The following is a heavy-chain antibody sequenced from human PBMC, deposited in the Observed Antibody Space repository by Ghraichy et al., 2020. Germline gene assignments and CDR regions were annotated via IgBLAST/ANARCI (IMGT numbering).Heavy chain of an antibody. CDR3: AKDSGVIALREVFDY. V-gene: IGHV3-23*01. CDR1: GFSFTTYA. D-gene: IGHD3-16*02. CDR2: IHFSGDAA. Sequence: GGSLRLSCVASGFSFTTYAMSWVRQAPGKGLEWVASIHFSGDAAYYPDSMKGRFAVSRDNSRNTLYLQMNSLRTEDTAIYYCAKDSGVIALREVFDYWGQGTLVAVSS. J-gene: IGHJ4*02.